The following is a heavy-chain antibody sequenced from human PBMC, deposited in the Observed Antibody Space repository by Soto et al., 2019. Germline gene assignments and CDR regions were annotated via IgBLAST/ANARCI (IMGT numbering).Heavy chain of an antibody. CDR2: INPNSGGT. Sequence: ASVKVSCKASGYTFTGYYMHWVRQAPGQGLERMGWINPNSGGTNYAQKFQGWVTMTRDTSISTAYMELSRLRSDDTAVYYCARGDRYYYYGMDVWGQGTTVTVSS. CDR3: ARGDRYYYYGMDV. V-gene: IGHV1-2*04. J-gene: IGHJ6*02. CDR1: GYTFTGYY.